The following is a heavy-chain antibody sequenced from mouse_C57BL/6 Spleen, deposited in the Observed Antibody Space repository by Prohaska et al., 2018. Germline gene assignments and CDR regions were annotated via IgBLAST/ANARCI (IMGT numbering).Heavy chain of an antibody. J-gene: IGHJ2*01. CDR3: AWDYFDY. CDR2: INPNNGGT. Sequence: HGKGLEWIGDINPNNGGTSYNQKFKGKATLTVDKSSSTAYMELRSLTSEDSAVYYCAWDYFDYWGQGTTLTVSS. D-gene: IGHD4-1*01. V-gene: IGHV1-26*01.